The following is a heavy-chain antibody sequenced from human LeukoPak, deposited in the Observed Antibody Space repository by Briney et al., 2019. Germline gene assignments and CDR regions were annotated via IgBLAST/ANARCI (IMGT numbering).Heavy chain of an antibody. CDR2: INHSGST. V-gene: IGHV4-34*01. D-gene: IGHD3-10*01. CDR1: GGSFSGYY. Sequence: SETLSLTCAVYGGSFSGYYWSWIRQPPGKGLEWIGEINHSGSTNYNPSLKSRVTIPVDTSKNQFSLKLSSVTAADTAVYYCARPNYYYGSGSYYVRFKYYFDYWGQGTLVTVSS. J-gene: IGHJ4*02. CDR3: ARPNYYYGSGSYYVRFKYYFDY.